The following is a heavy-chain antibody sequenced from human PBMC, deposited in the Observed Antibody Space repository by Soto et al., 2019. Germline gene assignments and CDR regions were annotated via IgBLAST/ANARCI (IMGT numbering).Heavy chain of an antibody. D-gene: IGHD3-3*01. CDR2: IYLDDDK. CDR3: APTVLRTVFGVITTTAIYFDF. CDR1: GFSLTTSGVG. J-gene: IGHJ4*02. Sequence: QITLNESGPTQVKPRQTLTLTCTFSGFSLTTSGVGVGWIRQSPGKAPEWLALIYLDDDKRYSPSLKSRLTITKDTSKNPVVPPMADLGPADTATFYCAPTVLRTVFGVITTTAIYFDFWCQGTPVAVSS. V-gene: IGHV2-5*02.